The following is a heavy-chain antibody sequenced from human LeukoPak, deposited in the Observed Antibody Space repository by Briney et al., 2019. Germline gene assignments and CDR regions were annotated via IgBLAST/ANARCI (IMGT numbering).Heavy chain of an antibody. J-gene: IGHJ6*04. V-gene: IGHV3-30*18. CDR1: GFTFKSYG. D-gene: IGHD3-10*01. CDR2: ISFDGGNE. CDR3: AKGLSRARGLTYYGMDV. Sequence: GGSLRLSCAASGFTFKSYGMHWVRQAPGKGLEWVAVISFDGGNEYYADSVKGRFSISRDKSNNTLYLQMSSLRAEDTAVYYCAKGLSRARGLTYYGMDVWGRGTTVAVSS.